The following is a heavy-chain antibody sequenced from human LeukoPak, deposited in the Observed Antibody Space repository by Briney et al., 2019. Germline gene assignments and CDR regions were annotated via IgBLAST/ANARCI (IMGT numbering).Heavy chain of an antibody. J-gene: IGHJ4*02. CDR2: ISSSGSTI. D-gene: IGHD2-2*03. CDR1: GFTVSSNY. CDR3: ARAGYCSSTSCYGGYYFDY. V-gene: IGHV3-11*04. Sequence: PGGSLRLSCAASGFTVSSNYMSWVRQAPGKGLEWVSYISSSGSTIYYADSVKGRFTISRDNAKNSLYLQMNSLRAEDTAVYYCARAGYCSSTSCYGGYYFDYWGQGTLVTVSS.